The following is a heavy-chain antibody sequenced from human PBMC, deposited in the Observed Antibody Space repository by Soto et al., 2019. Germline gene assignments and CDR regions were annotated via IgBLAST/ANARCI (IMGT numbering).Heavy chain of an antibody. J-gene: IGHJ5*02. Sequence: ASVKVSCKASGYTFTRYTMNCVRQAPGQRLEWMGWINPDNGNTKSAQKFQDRVIITRDTSAITAYMDLSSLRSEDTAVYDGARGIATGQLDPWGQGTLVTVSS. D-gene: IGHD2-15*01. CDR1: GYTFTRYT. CDR2: INPDNGNT. V-gene: IGHV1-3*01. CDR3: ARGIATGQLDP.